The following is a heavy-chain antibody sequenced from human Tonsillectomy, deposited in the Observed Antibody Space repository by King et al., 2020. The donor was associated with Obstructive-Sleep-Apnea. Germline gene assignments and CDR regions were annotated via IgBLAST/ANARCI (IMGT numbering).Heavy chain of an antibody. V-gene: IGHV4-31*03. CDR3: ARVGMAAVIGH. D-gene: IGHD2-21*01. CDR1: GGSISSGGYY. CDR2: IYYSGCT. Sequence: VQLQESGPGLVKPSQTLSLTFTVSGGSISSGGYYWSWIRQHPGKGLEWIGYIYYSGCTYSNPSLKSRVTISVDTSKNQFSLKLSSVTAADTAVYYCARVGMAAVIGHWGQGTLVTVSS. J-gene: IGHJ4*02.